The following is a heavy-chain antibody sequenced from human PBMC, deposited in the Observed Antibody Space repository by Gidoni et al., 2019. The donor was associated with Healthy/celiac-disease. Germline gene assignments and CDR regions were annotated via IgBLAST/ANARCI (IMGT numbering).Heavy chain of an antibody. CDR3: ARVQRFLEWPGFDI. D-gene: IGHD3-3*01. J-gene: IGHJ3*02. CDR2: IYHSGST. Sequence: QLQLQESGSGLVKPSQTLSLTCAVSGGSISSGGYSWSWIRQPPGKGLEWIGYIYHSGSTYYNPSLKSRVTISVDRSKNQFSLKLSSVTAADTAVYYCARVQRFLEWPGFDIWGQGTMVTVSS. CDR1: GGSISSGGYS. V-gene: IGHV4-30-2*01.